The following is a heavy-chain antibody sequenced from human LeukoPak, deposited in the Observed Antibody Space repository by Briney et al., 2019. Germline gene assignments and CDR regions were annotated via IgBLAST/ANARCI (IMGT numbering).Heavy chain of an antibody. CDR3: ARPRTTGSSPNAFDI. CDR2: ISAYNGNT. Sequence: ASVKVSCKASGYTFTSYGISWVRQAPGQGLEWMGWISAYNGNTNYAQKPQGRVTMTTDTSTSTAYMELRSLRSDDTAVYYCARPRTTGSSPNAFDIWGQGTMVTVSS. J-gene: IGHJ3*02. V-gene: IGHV1-18*01. D-gene: IGHD6-6*01. CDR1: GYTFTSYG.